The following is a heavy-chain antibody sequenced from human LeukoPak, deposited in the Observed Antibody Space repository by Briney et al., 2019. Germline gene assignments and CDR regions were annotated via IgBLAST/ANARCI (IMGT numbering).Heavy chain of an antibody. Sequence: GGSLRLSCAVSGFTFSDYAMSWVRQAPGKGLEWVSAISGSGGSTHYADTVKGRFTISRDNAKNTLYLQMNSLRDEDTAVYYCARGPLGWSDYWGQGILVTVSS. D-gene: IGHD1-26*01. V-gene: IGHV3-23*01. CDR3: ARGPLGWSDY. CDR1: GFTFSDYA. J-gene: IGHJ4*02. CDR2: ISGSGGST.